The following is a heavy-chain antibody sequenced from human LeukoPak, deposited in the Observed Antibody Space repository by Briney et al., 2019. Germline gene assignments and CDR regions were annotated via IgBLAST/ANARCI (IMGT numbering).Heavy chain of an antibody. CDR1: GFTFDDYA. CDR2: ISWNSGSI. J-gene: IGHJ4*02. CDR3: ASTSRSDY. Sequence: PGRSLRLSCAASGFTFDDYAMHWVRQAPGKGLEWVSGISWNSGSIGYADSVKGRFTISRDNAKNSLYLQMNSLRAEDTAVYYCASTSRSDYWGQGTLVTVSS. D-gene: IGHD2-2*01. V-gene: IGHV3-9*01.